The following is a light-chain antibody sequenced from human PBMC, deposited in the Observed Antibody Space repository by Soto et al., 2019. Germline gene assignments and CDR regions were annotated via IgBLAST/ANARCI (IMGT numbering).Light chain of an antibody. CDR1: QSISNH. Sequence: EIQMTQSRSAVCASGEDRVFITCRASQSISNHLNWYQQKPGKAPKLLIFAASSLQSGVPSRFSGSRSGPDFTLTISRLQPEDFATYYCQQSYSSPPTFGQGTKVDIK. J-gene: IGKJ1*01. CDR2: AAS. V-gene: IGKV1-39*01. CDR3: QQSYSSPPT.